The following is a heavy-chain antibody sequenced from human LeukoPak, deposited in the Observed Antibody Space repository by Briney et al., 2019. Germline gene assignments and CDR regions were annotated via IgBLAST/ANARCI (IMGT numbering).Heavy chain of an antibody. J-gene: IGHJ4*02. Sequence: GRSLRLSCAASGFTFDDYAMHWVRQAPGKGLEWVSGISWNSGSIGYADSVKGRFTISRDNAKNSLYLQMNSLRAADMALYYCAKDHSCGWRKGSVDYWDKGTLVSVSS. D-gene: IGHD6-19*01. CDR1: GFTFDDYA. V-gene: IGHV3-9*03. CDR2: ISWNSGSI. CDR3: AKDHSCGWRKGSVDY.